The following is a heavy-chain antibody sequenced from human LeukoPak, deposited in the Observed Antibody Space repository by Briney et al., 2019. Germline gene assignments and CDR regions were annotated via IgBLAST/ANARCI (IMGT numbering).Heavy chain of an antibody. V-gene: IGHV4-30-4*08. CDR2: IYYSGST. CDR1: GGSISSGDYY. Sequence: SETLSLACTVSGGSISSGDYYWSWIRQPPGKGLEWIGYIYYSGSTYYNPSLKSRVTISVDTSKNQFSLKLSSVTAADTAVYYCASGPYGSGPGDAFDIWGQGTMVTVSS. CDR3: ASGPYGSGPGDAFDI. D-gene: IGHD3-10*01. J-gene: IGHJ3*02.